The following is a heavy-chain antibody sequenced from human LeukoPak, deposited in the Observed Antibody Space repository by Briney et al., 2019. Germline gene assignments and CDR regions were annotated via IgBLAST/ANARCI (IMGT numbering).Heavy chain of an antibody. V-gene: IGHV4-34*01. CDR1: GGSFSGYY. Sequence: SETLSLTCAAYGGSFSGYYWSWIRQPPGKGLEWIGEINHSGSTNYNPSLKSRVTISVDTSKNQFSLKLSSVTAADTAVYYCAREREGSSWYDNAFDIWGQGTMVTVSS. J-gene: IGHJ3*02. CDR3: AREREGSSWYDNAFDI. D-gene: IGHD6-13*01. CDR2: INHSGST.